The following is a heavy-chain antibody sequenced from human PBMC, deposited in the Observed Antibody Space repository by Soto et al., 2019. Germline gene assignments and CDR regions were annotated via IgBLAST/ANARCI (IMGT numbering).Heavy chain of an antibody. Sequence: GASVKVSCTSSGSTFTSYGISWVRQAPGQGNERMGWISAYNGNTNYAQKLQGRVTMTTDTSTSTAYMELRSLRSDDTAVYYCARDGYSGYDRNWFDPWGQGTLVTVSS. CDR3: ARDGYSGYDRNWFDP. D-gene: IGHD5-12*01. J-gene: IGHJ5*02. V-gene: IGHV1-18*01. CDR1: GSTFTSYG. CDR2: ISAYNGNT.